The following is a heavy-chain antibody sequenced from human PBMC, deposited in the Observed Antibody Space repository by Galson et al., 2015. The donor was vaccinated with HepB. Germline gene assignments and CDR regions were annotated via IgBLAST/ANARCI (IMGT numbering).Heavy chain of an antibody. CDR3: ARGPHYDFWSGYHICWFDP. J-gene: IGHJ5*02. V-gene: IGHV1-8*01. CDR2: MNPNSGNT. Sequence: SVKVSCKASGYTFTSYDINWVRQATGQGLEWMGWMNPNSGNTGYAQKFQGRVTMTRNTSISTAYMELSSLRSEDTAVYYCARGPHYDFWSGYHICWFDPWGQGTLVTVSS. D-gene: IGHD3-3*01. CDR1: GYTFTSYD.